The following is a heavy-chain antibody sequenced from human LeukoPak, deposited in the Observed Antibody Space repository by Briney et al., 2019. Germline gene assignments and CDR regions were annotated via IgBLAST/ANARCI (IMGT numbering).Heavy chain of an antibody. Sequence: GESLKISCKGSGYSFTSYWISWVRRMPGKGLEWMGRIDPSDSYTNYSPSFQGHVTISADKSISTAYLQWSSLKASDTAMYYCARLGDGYNSHFQHWGQGTLVTVSS. CDR1: GYSFTSYW. CDR2: IDPSDSYT. D-gene: IGHD5-24*01. CDR3: ARLGDGYNSHFQH. V-gene: IGHV5-10-1*01. J-gene: IGHJ1*01.